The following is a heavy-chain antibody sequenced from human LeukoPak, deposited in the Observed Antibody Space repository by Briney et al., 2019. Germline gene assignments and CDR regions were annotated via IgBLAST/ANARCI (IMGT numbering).Heavy chain of an antibody. J-gene: IGHJ4*02. CDR2: IYHRGST. CDR1: GGSISSSNW. Sequence: SGTLSLTCAVSGGSISSSNWWSWVRQPPGKGLEWIGEIYHRGSTNYNPSLKSRVTISVDTSKNQFSLKLSSVTAADTAVYYCARQTVSSWYYFDYWGQGTLVTVSS. D-gene: IGHD6-13*01. CDR3: ARQTVSSWYYFDY. V-gene: IGHV4-4*02.